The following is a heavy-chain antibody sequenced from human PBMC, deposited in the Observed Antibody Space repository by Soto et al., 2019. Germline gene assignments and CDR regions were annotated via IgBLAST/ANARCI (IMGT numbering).Heavy chain of an antibody. Sequence: QVQLVQSGAEVKKPGASVTVSCKTSGYTFSNYGINWVRQAPGQGLEWMGWISGYNGNTNYAQTVQGRVTMTTDTATGTVDMELRSLKSYDTAIYYCSRFIMVGGWFDPNYYHGMDVRGQGTTVTVSS. J-gene: IGHJ6*01. CDR2: ISGYNGNT. V-gene: IGHV1-18*01. D-gene: IGHD6-19*01. CDR3: SRFIMVGGWFDPNYYHGMDV. CDR1: GYTFSNYG.